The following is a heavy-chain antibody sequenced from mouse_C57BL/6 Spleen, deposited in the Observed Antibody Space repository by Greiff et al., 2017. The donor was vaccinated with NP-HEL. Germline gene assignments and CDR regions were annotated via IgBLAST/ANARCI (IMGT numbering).Heavy chain of an antibody. CDR3: AGSGYFLAMDY. Sequence: EVQLQQSGPVLVKPGASVKMSCKASGYTFTDYYMNWVKQSHGKSLEWIGVINPYNGGTSYNQKFKGQATLTVDKSYSTAYMELNSLTSEDSAVYYCAGSGYFLAMDYWGQGTSVTVSS. CDR2: INPYNGGT. V-gene: IGHV1-19*01. D-gene: IGHD2-3*01. CDR1: GYTFTDYY. J-gene: IGHJ4*01.